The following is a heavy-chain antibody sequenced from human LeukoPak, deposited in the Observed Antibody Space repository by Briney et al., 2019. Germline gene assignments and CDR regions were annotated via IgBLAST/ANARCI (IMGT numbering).Heavy chain of an antibody. Sequence: GGSLRLSCAASGFTFSSYSMNWVRQAPGKGLEWVSYISSSSSTIYYADSVKGRFTISRDNAKNSLYLQMNSLRAEDTAVYYCASWGYYDSSGYSDYWGQGTLVTVSS. D-gene: IGHD3-22*01. CDR2: ISSSSSTI. V-gene: IGHV3-48*04. CDR1: GFTFSSYS. CDR3: ASWGYYDSSGYSDY. J-gene: IGHJ4*02.